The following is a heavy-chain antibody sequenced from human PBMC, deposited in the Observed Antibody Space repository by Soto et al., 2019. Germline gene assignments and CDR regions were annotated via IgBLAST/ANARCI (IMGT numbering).Heavy chain of an antibody. CDR1: GGSISSYY. CDR2: IYRTGST. Sequence: SETLSLTCTVSGGSISSYYWSWIRQPPGQGLEWIGEIYRTGSTNYNPSLKSRVTISLDKSENQFSLKVTSLTAADTAVYYCASRDPGTSVDYWGQGTLVTVSS. D-gene: IGHD1-7*01. CDR3: ASRDPGTSVDY. V-gene: IGHV4-4*09. J-gene: IGHJ4*02.